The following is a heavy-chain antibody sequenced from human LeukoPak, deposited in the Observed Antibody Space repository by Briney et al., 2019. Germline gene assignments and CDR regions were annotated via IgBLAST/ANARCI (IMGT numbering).Heavy chain of an antibody. Sequence: SETLSLTCAVYGGSFSGYYWSWIRQPPGKGLEWIGEINHSGSTNYNPSLKSRVTISADTTKKQFSLKLSSVTAADTAVYYCARNTSGPDYWGQGTLVTVSS. CDR2: INHSGST. CDR1: GGSFSGYY. J-gene: IGHJ4*02. D-gene: IGHD6-19*01. CDR3: ARNTSGPDY. V-gene: IGHV4-34*01.